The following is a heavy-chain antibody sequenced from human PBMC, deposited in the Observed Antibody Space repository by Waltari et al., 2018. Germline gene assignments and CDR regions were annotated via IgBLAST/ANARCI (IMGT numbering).Heavy chain of an antibody. CDR3: ARDKEDAFDI. CDR2: ISYDGSNK. Sequence: VPLVESGGGVVQPGRSLRPSCAAPGFIFSSYAMHWVRQAPGKGLEWVAVISYDGSNKYYADSVKGRFTISRDNSKNTLYLQMNSLRAEDTAVYYCARDKEDAFDIWGQGTMVTVSS. CDR1: GFIFSSYA. V-gene: IGHV3-30-3*01. J-gene: IGHJ3*02.